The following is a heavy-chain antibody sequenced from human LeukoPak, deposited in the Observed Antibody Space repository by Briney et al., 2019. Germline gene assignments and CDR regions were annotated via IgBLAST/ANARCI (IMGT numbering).Heavy chain of an antibody. CDR2: LYPNSGGR. J-gene: IGHJ3*02. V-gene: IGHV1-2*02. CDR3: ARNLWFGESSDAFDM. Sequence: ASVKVSLKCSGYTFTVYYMHWVRQPPGQGQEWVGLLYPNSGGRNNSHQFQGRVTMTRDTSNSTAYMELSRLRSDDTAVYYCARNLWFGESSDAFDMWGKGTMVTVSS. D-gene: IGHD3-10*01. CDR1: GYTFTVYY.